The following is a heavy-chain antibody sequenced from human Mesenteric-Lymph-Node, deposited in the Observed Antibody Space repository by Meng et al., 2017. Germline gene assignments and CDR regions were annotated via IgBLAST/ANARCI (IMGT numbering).Heavy chain of an antibody. J-gene: IGHJ4*02. CDR2: ISAYNGNT. D-gene: IGHD3-9*01. Sequence: ASVKVSCKASGYTFTSYGISWVRQAPGQGLEWMGWISAYNGNTNYAQKLQGRVTMTTDTSTSTVYMELSSLRSEDTAVYYCARGGQFGPYDILTGYSPWGDYWGQGTLVTVSS. V-gene: IGHV1-18*01. CDR1: GYTFTSYG. CDR3: ARGGQFGPYDILTGYSPWGDY.